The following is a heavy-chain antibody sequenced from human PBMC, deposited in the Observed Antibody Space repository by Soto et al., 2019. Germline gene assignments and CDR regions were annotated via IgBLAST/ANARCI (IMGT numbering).Heavy chain of an antibody. Sequence: GASVKVSCKASGYTFTSYGISWVRQAPGQGLEWMGWISAYNGNTNYAQKLQGRVTMTTDTSTSTAYMELRSLRSDDTAVYYCARDIVVVTAIRLFDYWGQGTLVTVSS. CDR1: GYTFTSYG. J-gene: IGHJ4*02. CDR3: ARDIVVVTAIRLFDY. D-gene: IGHD2-21*02. V-gene: IGHV1-18*01. CDR2: ISAYNGNT.